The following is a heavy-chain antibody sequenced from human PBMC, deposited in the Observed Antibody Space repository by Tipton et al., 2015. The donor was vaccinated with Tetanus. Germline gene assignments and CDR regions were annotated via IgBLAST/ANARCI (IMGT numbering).Heavy chain of an antibody. D-gene: IGHD1-14*01. CDR2: VSYSGRT. J-gene: IGHJ4*02. CDR1: GGSIRSGDYQ. CDR3: ARGTGDY. V-gene: IGHV4-61*08. Sequence: LRLSCTVSGGSIRSGDYQWNWIRQPPGKGLEWLAYVSYSGRTNSNYFLKSRITISVDTSKNQFSLKLSSVTAADTAVYYCARGTGDYWGQGTLVTVSS.